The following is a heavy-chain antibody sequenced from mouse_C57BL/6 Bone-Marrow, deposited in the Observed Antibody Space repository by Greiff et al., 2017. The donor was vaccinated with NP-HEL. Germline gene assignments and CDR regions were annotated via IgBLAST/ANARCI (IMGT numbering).Heavy chain of an antibody. V-gene: IGHV5-6*01. D-gene: IGHD2-2*01. CDR2: ISSGGSYT. Sequence: EVTLVESGGDLVKPGGSLKLSCAASGFTFSSYGMSWVRQTPDKRLEWVATISSGGSYTYYPDSVKGRFTISRDNAKNTLYLQMSSLKSEDTAMYYCARPGSWFAYWGQGTLVTVSA. J-gene: IGHJ3*01. CDR3: ARPGSWFAY. CDR1: GFTFSSYG.